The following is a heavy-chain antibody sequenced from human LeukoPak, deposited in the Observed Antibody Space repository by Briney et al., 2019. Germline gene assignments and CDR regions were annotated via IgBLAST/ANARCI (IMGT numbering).Heavy chain of an antibody. Sequence: SVKVSCKASGGTFSSYAISWVRQAPGQGLEWMGGIIPIFGTANYAQKFQGRVTNTADESTSTAYMDLSSLRSEDTAVYYCARDEHDSSGYVGYWGQGTLVTVSS. CDR1: GGTFSSYA. J-gene: IGHJ4*02. CDR2: IIPIFGTA. CDR3: ARDEHDSSGYVGY. D-gene: IGHD3-22*01. V-gene: IGHV1-69*13.